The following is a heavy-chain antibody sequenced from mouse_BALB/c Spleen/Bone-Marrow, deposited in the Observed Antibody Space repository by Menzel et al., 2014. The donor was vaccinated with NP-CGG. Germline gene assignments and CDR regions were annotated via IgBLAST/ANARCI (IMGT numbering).Heavy chain of an antibody. CDR2: IYPGDGDT. CDR3: ARSDGYRDMDY. Sequence: VQRVESGPELVKPGASVKISCKASGYAFSSSWMNWVKQRPGQGLEWIGRIYPGDGDTKYNGKFKGKATLTADKSSSTAYMQLSSLTPVDSAVYFCARSDGYRDMDYWGQGTSVTVSS. J-gene: IGHJ4*01. V-gene: IGHV1-82*01. CDR1: GYAFSSSW. D-gene: IGHD2-3*01.